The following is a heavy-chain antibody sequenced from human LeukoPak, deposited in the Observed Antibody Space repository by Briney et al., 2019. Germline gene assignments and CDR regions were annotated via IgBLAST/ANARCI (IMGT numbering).Heavy chain of an antibody. CDR2: IIPILGIA. J-gene: IGHJ4*02. CDR3: ARGHGYSYDLYSYGYAYDY. Sequence: SVKVSCKASGGTFSSYAFSWVRQAPGQGLEWMGRIIPILGIANYAQKFQGRVTITADKSTSTAYMELSSLRSEDTAVYYCARGHGYSYDLYSYGYAYDYWGQGTLVTVSS. CDR1: GGTFSSYA. V-gene: IGHV1-69*04. D-gene: IGHD5-18*01.